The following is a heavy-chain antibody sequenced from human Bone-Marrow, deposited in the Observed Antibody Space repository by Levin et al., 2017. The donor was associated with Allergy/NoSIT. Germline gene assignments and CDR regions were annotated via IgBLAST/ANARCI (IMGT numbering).Heavy chain of an antibody. J-gene: IGHJ2*01. CDR2: IYPGGST. Sequence: QTGGSLRLSCAASGFTVSHNYMTWVRQAPGKGLEWVSVIYPGGSTYYADSVKGRFTISRDNSKNTLYLQLNSLRAEDTAVYYCAREGDRGSSWYAYWYFDLWGRGTLVTVSS. V-gene: IGHV3-53*01. D-gene: IGHD6-13*01. CDR3: AREGDRGSSWYAYWYFDL. CDR1: GFTVSHNY.